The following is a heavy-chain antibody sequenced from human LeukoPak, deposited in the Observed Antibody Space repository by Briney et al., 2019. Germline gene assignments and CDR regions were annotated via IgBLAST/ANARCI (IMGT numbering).Heavy chain of an antibody. CDR2: ITGSGQTA. Sequence: GGSLRLSCAASGYTFSNYAMTWVRQAPGKGLEWVSSITGSGQTAYYADSVKGRFTASRDNSKNTLLLQMSSLRAEDTAIYYCAKEVLVVIESYFDSWGQGTLVTVSS. D-gene: IGHD3-22*01. V-gene: IGHV3-23*01. CDR1: GYTFSNYA. J-gene: IGHJ4*02. CDR3: AKEVLVVIESYFDS.